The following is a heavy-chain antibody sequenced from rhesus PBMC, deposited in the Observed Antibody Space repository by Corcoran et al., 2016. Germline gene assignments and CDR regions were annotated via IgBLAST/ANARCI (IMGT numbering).Heavy chain of an antibody. CDR3: ARVDSTTYRYFDL. CDR2: IYGSSTST. D-gene: IGHD6-43*01. CDR1: GGSIRASYR. V-gene: IGHV4S10*01. Sequence: QVQLQESGPGVVKPSETLSLTCAVSGGSIRASYRWSWVLQPPGKGLEWIGYIYGSSTSTNYNPSLKSRVTISKDTSKNQFSLKLTSVTAADTAVYYCARVDSTTYRYFDLWGQGALVTVSS. J-gene: IGHJ1*01.